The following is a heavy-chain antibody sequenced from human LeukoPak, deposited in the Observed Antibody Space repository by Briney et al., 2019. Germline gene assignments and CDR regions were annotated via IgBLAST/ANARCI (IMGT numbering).Heavy chain of an antibody. V-gene: IGHV1-18*01. Sequence: ASVKVSCKASGYTFTSYGISWVRQAPGQGLEWMGWISVYNGNTNYAHKLQGRVTMTTDKSTSTAYMELRSLRSDDTAVYYCARVGALYDSTPDAFDIWGQETMVTVSS. CDR3: ARVGALYDSTPDAFDI. J-gene: IGHJ3*02. CDR1: GYTFTSYG. D-gene: IGHD3-22*01. CDR2: ISVYNGNT.